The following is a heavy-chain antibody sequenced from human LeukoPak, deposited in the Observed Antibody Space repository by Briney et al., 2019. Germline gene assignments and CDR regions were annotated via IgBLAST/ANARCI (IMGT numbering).Heavy chain of an antibody. CDR3: AKTFRITAACKDWFDP. V-gene: IGHV3-23*01. J-gene: IGHJ5*02. Sequence: GGSLRLSCAASGFTFSSYGMSWVRQAPGKGLEWVSAISGSGGSTYYAGSVKGRFTISRDNYKNTLCLPMNSLRAEDAAVYYCAKTFRITAACKDWFDPWGQGTLATVAS. CDR2: ISGSGGST. CDR1: GFTFSSYG. D-gene: IGHD6-13*01.